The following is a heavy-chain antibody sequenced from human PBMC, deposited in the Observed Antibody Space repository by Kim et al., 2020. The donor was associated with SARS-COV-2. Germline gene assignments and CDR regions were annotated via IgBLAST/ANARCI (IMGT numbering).Heavy chain of an antibody. Sequence: KLQGRVTMTTDTSTSTAYMELRSLRSDDTAVYYCARGEYCGGDCYEYFQHWGQGTLVTVSS. CDR3: ARGEYCGGDCYEYFQH. V-gene: IGHV1-18*01. J-gene: IGHJ1*01. D-gene: IGHD2-21*02.